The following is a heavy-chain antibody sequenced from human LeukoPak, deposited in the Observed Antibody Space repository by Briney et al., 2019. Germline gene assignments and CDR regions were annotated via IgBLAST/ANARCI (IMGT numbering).Heavy chain of an antibody. V-gene: IGHV4-31*11. Sequence: SETLSLTCAVSGGSISSGGYSWNWIRQPPGKGLEWIGYIYYSGSTYYNPSLKSRVTISVDTSKNQFSLKLSSVTAADTAVYYCARVSPYYYYGMDVWGQGTTVTVSS. CDR2: IYYSGST. J-gene: IGHJ6*02. CDR3: ARVSPYYYYGMDV. CDR1: GGSISSGGYS.